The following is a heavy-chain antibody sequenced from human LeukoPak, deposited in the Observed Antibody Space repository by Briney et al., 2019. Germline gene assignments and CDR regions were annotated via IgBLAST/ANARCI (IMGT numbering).Heavy chain of an antibody. J-gene: IGHJ5*02. D-gene: IGHD3-22*01. CDR1: GGSISSCGYC. Sequence: PSQTLSLTCAVSGGSISSCGYCWSWIRQPPGKGLEWIGYIYHSGSTYYNPSLESRVTISVDRSKNQFSLKLSSVTAADTAVYYCARTGRYYDSSGYPGNWFDPWGQGTLVTVSS. CDR3: ARTGRYYDSSGYPGNWFDP. CDR2: IYHSGST. V-gene: IGHV4-30-2*01.